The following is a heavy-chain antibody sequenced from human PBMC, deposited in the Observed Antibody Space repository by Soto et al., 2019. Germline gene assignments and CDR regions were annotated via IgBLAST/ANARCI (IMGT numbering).Heavy chain of an antibody. CDR2: INAGNGNT. V-gene: IGHV1-3*01. CDR3: AGNLGGDSGWLYYYYMNV. D-gene: IGHD6-19*01. J-gene: IGHJ6*03. CDR1: GYTFTSYA. Sequence: ASVKVSSKASGYTFTSYAMHWVRQAPGQRLEWMGWINAGNGNTKYSQKFQGRVTITRDTSASTAYMELSSLRSEDTAVYYCAGNLGGDSGWLYYYYMNVWGKGTTVTVSS.